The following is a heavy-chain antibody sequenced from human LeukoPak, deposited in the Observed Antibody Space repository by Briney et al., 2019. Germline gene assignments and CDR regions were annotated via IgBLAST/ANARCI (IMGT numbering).Heavy chain of an antibody. CDR3: ASDSVTMIVGYFDY. V-gene: IGHV3-48*01. Sequence: GGSLRLSCAASGFTFSSYNMNWVRQVPGKGLEWVSYISSSSSITYYADSVKGRFTISRDNAKNSLYLQMNSLRAEDTAMYYCASDSVTMIVGYFDYWGQGTLVTVSS. D-gene: IGHD3-22*01. J-gene: IGHJ4*02. CDR1: GFTFSSYN. CDR2: ISSSSSIT.